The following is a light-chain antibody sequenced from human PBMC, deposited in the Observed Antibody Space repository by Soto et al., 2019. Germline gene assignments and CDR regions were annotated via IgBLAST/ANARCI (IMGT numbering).Light chain of an antibody. CDR3: QQSYSSPWT. J-gene: IGKJ1*01. V-gene: IGKV1-39*01. CDR2: APC. CDR1: QSISNY. Sequence: DIPMTQPPSSLSASVGDRVTITCRASQSISNYLNWYQQKPGKAPKLLIYAPCTLQSGIPSRFSGSGSWTDFTVTISSLQAEDFATYYCQQSYSSPWTFGQGTVVDSK.